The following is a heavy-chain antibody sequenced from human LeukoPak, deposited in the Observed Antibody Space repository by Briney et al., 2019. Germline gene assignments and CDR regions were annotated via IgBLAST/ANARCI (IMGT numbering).Heavy chain of an antibody. J-gene: IGHJ4*02. CDR3: ARLVSSSWVGY. V-gene: IGHV4-30-2*01. CDR2: IYHSGST. CDR1: GGSISSGGYY. Sequence: SETLSLTCTVSGGSISSGGYYWSWIRQPPGKGLEWIGYIYHSGSTYYNPSLKSRVTISVDRSKNQFSLRLTSVTAADTAVYYCARLVSSSWVGYWGQGTLVTVSS. D-gene: IGHD6-13*01.